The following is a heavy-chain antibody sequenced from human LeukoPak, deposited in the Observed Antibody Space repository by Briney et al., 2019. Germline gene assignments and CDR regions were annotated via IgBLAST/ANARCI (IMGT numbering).Heavy chain of an antibody. V-gene: IGHV4-4*07. J-gene: IGHJ6*02. CDR2: IYTSGST. CDR1: GGSISSYY. CDR3: ARSGHGIGYYYYGMDV. Sequence: ETPSLTCTVSGGSISSYYWSWIRQPAGKGLEWIGRIYTSGSTNYNPSLKSRVTMSVDTSKNQFSLKLSSVTAADTAVYYCARSGHGIGYYYYGMDVWGQGTTVTVSS.